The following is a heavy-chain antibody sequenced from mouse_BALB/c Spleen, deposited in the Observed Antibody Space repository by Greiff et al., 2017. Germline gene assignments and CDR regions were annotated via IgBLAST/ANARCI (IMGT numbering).Heavy chain of an antibody. CDR2: INPSTGYT. V-gene: IGHV1-7*01. CDR1: GYTFTSYW. Sequence: QVQLQQSGAELAKPGASVKMSCKASGYTFTSYWMHWVKQRPGQGLEWIGYINPSTGYTEYNQKFKDKATLTADKSSSTAYTQLSSLTSEDSAVYYCARGGYDERGYAMDYWGQGTSVTVSS. J-gene: IGHJ4*01. CDR3: ARGGYDERGYAMDY. D-gene: IGHD2-2*01.